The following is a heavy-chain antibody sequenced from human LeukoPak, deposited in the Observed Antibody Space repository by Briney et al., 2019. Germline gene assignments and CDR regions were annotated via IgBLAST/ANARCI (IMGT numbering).Heavy chain of an antibody. Sequence: SVKLSCKASGGTFSSYAISWVRPAPGQGLEWMGGIIPIFGTANYPQKFQGIVTITADESSTTAYMELSSLRSEDTAVYYCARDFIPKILGSGSYYKTFPLGWFDPWGQGTLVTVSS. D-gene: IGHD3-10*01. V-gene: IGHV1-69*01. CDR2: IIPIFGTA. CDR1: GGTFSSYA. J-gene: IGHJ5*02. CDR3: ARDFIPKILGSGSYYKTFPLGWFDP.